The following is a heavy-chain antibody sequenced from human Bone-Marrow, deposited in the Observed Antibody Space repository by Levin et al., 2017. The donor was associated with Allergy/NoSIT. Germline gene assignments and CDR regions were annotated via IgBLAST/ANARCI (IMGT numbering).Heavy chain of an antibody. V-gene: IGHV3-21*01. D-gene: IGHD3-10*01. CDR3: ARAGGSGSSFYVH. J-gene: IGHJ4*02. CDR2: ISGTSSYI. Sequence: GASVKVSCEGSGFSFRSYSMNWVRQAPGMGLEWVSSISGTSSYISYADSVKGRFTISRDNAKKSLYLQMTSLRADDTAVYYCARAGGSGSSFYVHWGQGTLVTVSS. CDR1: GFSFRSYS.